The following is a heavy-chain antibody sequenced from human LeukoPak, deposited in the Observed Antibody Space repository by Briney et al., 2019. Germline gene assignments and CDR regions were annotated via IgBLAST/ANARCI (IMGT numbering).Heavy chain of an antibody. CDR1: ISSITSGHY. Sequence: PSETLSVTCAVSISSITSGHYWGWIRQPPGKGLEWIGTINHSGNTYYNSSLKSRISMSVDTSNKQFSLKLNSVTAADTAVYYCARGYGAYGYFDYWGQGTLVTVSS. D-gene: IGHD5-12*01. V-gene: IGHV4-38-2*01. J-gene: IGHJ4*02. CDR3: ARGYGAYGYFDY. CDR2: INHSGNT.